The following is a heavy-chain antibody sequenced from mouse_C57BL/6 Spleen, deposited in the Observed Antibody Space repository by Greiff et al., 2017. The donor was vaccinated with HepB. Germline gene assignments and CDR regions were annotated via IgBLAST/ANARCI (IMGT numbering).Heavy chain of an antibody. J-gene: IGHJ4*01. CDR3: ACQDYDGWYAMDD. V-gene: IGHV1-66*01. CDR2: IYPGSGNT. Sequence: QVQLQQSGPELVKPGASVKISCKASGYSFTSYYIHWVKQRPGQGLEWIGWIYPGSGNTKYNEKFKGKATLTADTSSSTAYMQLSSLTSEDSAVYYCACQDYDGWYAMDDWGQGTSVTVSS. CDR1: GYSFTSYY. D-gene: IGHD2-4*01.